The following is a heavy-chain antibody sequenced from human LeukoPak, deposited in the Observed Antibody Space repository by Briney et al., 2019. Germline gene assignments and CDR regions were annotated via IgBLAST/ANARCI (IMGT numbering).Heavy chain of an antibody. CDR1: GGTFSSYA. CDR3: ARHLTYGYTFGYYYYGMDV. Sequence: SVKVSCKASGGTFSSYAISWVRQAPGQGLEWMGGIIPIFGTANYAQKFQGRVTITADESTSTAYMELSSLRSEDTAVYYCARHLTYGYTFGYYYYGMDVWGQGTTVTVSS. D-gene: IGHD5-24*01. V-gene: IGHV1-69*13. CDR2: IIPIFGTA. J-gene: IGHJ6*02.